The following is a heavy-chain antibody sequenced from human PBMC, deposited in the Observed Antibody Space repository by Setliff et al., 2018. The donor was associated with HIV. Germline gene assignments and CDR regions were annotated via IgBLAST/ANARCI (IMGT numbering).Heavy chain of an antibody. CDR3: AKTLPTLYPPHDYYFAMDV. J-gene: IGHJ6*02. CDR2: ISGSGDIT. D-gene: IGHD2-15*01. CDR1: GFSFRSYA. V-gene: IGHV3-23*01. Sequence: GESLKISCAASGFSFRSYAVSWVRQAPGKGLEWVSVISGSGDITYYADSLKGRFTISRDNSKNTLYLQMNSLRAEDTAVYYCAKTLPTLYPPHDYYFAMDVWGQGTTVTVSS.